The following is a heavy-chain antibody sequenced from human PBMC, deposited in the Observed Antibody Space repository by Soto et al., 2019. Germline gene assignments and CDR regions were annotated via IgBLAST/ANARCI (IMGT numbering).Heavy chain of an antibody. Sequence: QVQLQESGPGLVKPSQTLSLTCTVSGGSISSGGYYWSWIRQHPGKGLEWIGYIYYSGSTYYNPSLKRRVTISVYTSKNPFSLNLSSVTAAVTAVYYCARGRYFDWRQSDFDYWGQGTLVIVSS. CDR2: IYYSGST. J-gene: IGHJ4*02. D-gene: IGHD3-9*01. V-gene: IGHV4-31*03. CDR1: GGSISSGGYY. CDR3: ARGRYFDWRQSDFDY.